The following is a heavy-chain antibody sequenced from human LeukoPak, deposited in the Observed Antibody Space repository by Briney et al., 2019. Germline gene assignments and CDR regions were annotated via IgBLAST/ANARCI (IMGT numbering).Heavy chain of an antibody. CDR3: ARGNNPNGGFYFDH. Sequence: SETLSLTCNVSGGSISSFYWFWLRQPPGRGLESIGFIRHSGYTSYSPSLKSRVAISVDTSKNQFSLRLSSVTAADTAVYYCARGNNPNGGFYFDHWGQGALVPVSS. V-gene: IGHV4-59*01. CDR2: IRHSGYT. CDR1: GGSISSFY. D-gene: IGHD3-10*01. J-gene: IGHJ4*02.